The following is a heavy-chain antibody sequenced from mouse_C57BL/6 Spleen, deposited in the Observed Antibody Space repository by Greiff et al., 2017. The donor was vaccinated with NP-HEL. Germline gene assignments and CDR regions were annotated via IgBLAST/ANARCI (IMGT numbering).Heavy chain of an antibody. CDR1: GFTFSDYG. CDR2: ISSGSSTI. V-gene: IGHV5-17*01. CDR3: ARDRGSPFAY. J-gene: IGHJ3*01. D-gene: IGHD1-1*02. Sequence: EVMLVESGGGLVKPGGSLKLSCAASGFTFSDYGMHWVRQAPEKGLEWVAYISSGSSTIYYADTVKGRFTISRDNAKNTLFLQMTSLRSEDTAMYYCARDRGSPFAYWGQGTLVTVSA.